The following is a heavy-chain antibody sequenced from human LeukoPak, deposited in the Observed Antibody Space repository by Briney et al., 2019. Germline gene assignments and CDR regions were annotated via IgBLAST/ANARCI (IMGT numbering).Heavy chain of an antibody. CDR2: INPNSGDT. V-gene: IGHV1-2*02. J-gene: IGHJ4*02. D-gene: IGHD2-2*03. CDR1: GYIFTGYY. Sequence: GASVKVSCKASGYIFTGYYMHWVRQAPGQGLEWMGWINPNSGDTDSAQKFQGRVTMTRDTSIRTVYMELSSLKSDDTAVYYCTRGRRLDNAPTAPCEYWGQGTLVTVSS. CDR3: TRGRRLDNAPTAPCEY.